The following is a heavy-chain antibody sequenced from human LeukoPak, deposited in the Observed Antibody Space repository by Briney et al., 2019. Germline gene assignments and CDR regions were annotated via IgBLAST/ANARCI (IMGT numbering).Heavy chain of an antibody. CDR2: IYYSGST. D-gene: IGHD6-6*01. V-gene: IGHV4-59*01. Sequence: PSETLSLTCTVSGGSIRSYYWSCIRQPPGKGLEWIGYIYYSGSTNYNPSLKSRVTISVDTSKNQFSLKLSSVTAPGTAVYYCARGVEYSSSSGLGYWGQGTLVTVSS. J-gene: IGHJ4*02. CDR3: ARGVEYSSSSGLGY. CDR1: GGSIRSYY.